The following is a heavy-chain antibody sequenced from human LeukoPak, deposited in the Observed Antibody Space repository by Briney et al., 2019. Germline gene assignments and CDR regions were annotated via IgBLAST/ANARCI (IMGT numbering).Heavy chain of an antibody. CDR3: ARAAEGFSSPYYFDY. V-gene: IGHV3-7*01. CDR1: GFTFSSYW. CDR2: IKQDGSEK. Sequence: GGSLRLSCAASGFTFSSYWVSWVRQAPGQGLEWVANIKQDGSEKYYVDSVKGRFTISRDNAKNSLYLQMNSLRAEDTAVYYCARAAEGFSSPYYFDYWGQGTLVTVSS. D-gene: IGHD3-3*01. J-gene: IGHJ4*02.